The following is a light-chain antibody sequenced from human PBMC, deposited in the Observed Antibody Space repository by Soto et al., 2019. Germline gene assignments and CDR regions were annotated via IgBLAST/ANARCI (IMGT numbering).Light chain of an antibody. Sequence: QSVLTQPPSVSGAPGQRVTISCTGSSSNIGAGYDVHWYQQFPGTAPKLLMYTNNERPSGVPDRFSGSKSGTSASLAISGLQSEDEADYYCATWDDSLNGWVFGGGTKLTVL. J-gene: IGLJ3*02. CDR1: SSNIGAGYD. CDR2: TNN. V-gene: IGLV1-40*01. CDR3: ATWDDSLNGWV.